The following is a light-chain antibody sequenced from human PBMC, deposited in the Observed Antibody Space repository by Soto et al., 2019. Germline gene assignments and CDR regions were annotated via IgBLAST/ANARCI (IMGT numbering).Light chain of an antibody. V-gene: IGLV1-51*01. J-gene: IGLJ2*01. Sequence: QSVLTQPPSVSAAPGQKVTISCSGSNSNIANNYVSWYQHLPGTAPKLLIYDNNKRPSGIPDRFSDSKSGTSATLGITGLQTGDEANYYCGTWDSSLSAGVFGGGTKVTVL. CDR3: GTWDSSLSAGV. CDR1: NSNIANNY. CDR2: DNN.